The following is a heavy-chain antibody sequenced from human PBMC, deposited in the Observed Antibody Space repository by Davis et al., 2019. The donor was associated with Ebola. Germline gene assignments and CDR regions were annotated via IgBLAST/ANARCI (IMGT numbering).Heavy chain of an antibody. J-gene: IGHJ4*02. D-gene: IGHD3-22*01. CDR2: IIPIFDTA. CDR3: ARDRYSDGSGYFFEQSH. V-gene: IGHV1-69*13. Sequence: SVKVSCKASGDTFSSYALSWVRQARGQGLEWMGGIIPIFDTAHYAHHFQGRVTMTSDESTSTAYMELSSLRSEDTAVYYCARDRYSDGSGYFFEQSHWGQGTLVTVSS. CDR1: GDTFSSYA.